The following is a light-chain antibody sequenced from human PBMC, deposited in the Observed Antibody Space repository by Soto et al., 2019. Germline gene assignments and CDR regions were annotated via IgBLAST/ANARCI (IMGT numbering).Light chain of an antibody. CDR3: QHYNNCPPIT. CDR2: AAS. Sequence: EIVMTQSPATLSVSPGERATLSCRASQSVSSNLAWYQQTPGQAPRLRIFAASTRATGIPARFSGSGSGTDFTLTISSLHSEDFVVYYWQHYNNCPPITFGQGTRLEIK. J-gene: IGKJ5*01. CDR1: QSVSSN. V-gene: IGKV3-15*01.